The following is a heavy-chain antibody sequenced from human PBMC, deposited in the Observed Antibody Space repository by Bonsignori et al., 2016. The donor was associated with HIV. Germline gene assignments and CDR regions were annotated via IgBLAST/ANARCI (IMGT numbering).Heavy chain of an antibody. CDR2: INQDGSEK. CDR3: ARALVGVPELY. D-gene: IGHD2-15*01. J-gene: IGHJ4*02. V-gene: IGHV3-7*03. Sequence: WIRQPPGKGLEWVATINQDGSEKNCVESVKGRFTISRDIAKNSVYLQMNSLRAEDTAVYYCARALVGVPELYWGQGTLVTVSS.